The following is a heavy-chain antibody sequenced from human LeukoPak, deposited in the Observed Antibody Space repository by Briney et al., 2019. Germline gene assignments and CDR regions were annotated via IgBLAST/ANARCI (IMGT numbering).Heavy chain of an antibody. CDR2: ISGSGGST. J-gene: IGHJ1*01. CDR1: GFTFSSYA. V-gene: IGHV3-23*01. D-gene: IGHD3-16*01. Sequence: GGSLRLSCAASGFTFSSYAMGWVRQAPGKGLEWVSAISGSGGSTYYADSVKGRFTISRDNSKNTLYLQMNSLRAEDTAVYYCAKVDDYVWTVQHWGQGTLVTVSS. CDR3: AKVDDYVWTVQH.